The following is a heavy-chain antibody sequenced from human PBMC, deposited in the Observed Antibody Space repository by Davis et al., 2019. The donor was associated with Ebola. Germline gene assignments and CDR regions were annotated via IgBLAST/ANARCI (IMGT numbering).Heavy chain of an antibody. CDR2: ISSSGSTI. CDR3: ARDNGSSWYVGGFDY. J-gene: IGHJ4*02. D-gene: IGHD6-13*01. CDR1: GGSISSYY. V-gene: IGHV3-11*04. Sequence: LSLTCTVSGGSISSYYWSWIRQAPGKGLEWVSYISSSGSTIYYADSVKGRFTISRDNSKNTLYLQMNSLRAEDTAVYYCARDNGSSWYVGGFDYWGQGTLVTVSS.